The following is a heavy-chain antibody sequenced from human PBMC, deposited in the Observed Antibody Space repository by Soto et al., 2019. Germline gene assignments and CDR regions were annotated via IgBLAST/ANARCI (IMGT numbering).Heavy chain of an antibody. CDR3: TKGHYGDGLG. Sequence: ESGGGLVQPGGSLRISCVASGFIFRSYWMSWVRQAPGKGLQWVANINPDGSAKYYEDSVKGRFTISRDNAKNSLYLQIDSLTTEDTAVYYCTKGHYGDGLGWGQGALVTVSS. V-gene: IGHV3-7*05. D-gene: IGHD4-17*01. CDR1: GFIFRSYW. J-gene: IGHJ4*02. CDR2: INPDGSAK.